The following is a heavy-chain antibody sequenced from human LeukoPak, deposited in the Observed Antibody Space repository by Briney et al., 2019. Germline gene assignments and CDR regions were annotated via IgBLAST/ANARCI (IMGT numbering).Heavy chain of an antibody. Sequence: PSETQSLTCAVYGGSFSGYYWSWIRQPPGKGLEWIGEINHSGSTNYNPSLKSRVTISVDTSKNQFSLKLSSVTAADTAVYYCARRARSGYYYGSGYYMDVWGKGTTVTISS. CDR3: ARRARSGYYYGSGYYMDV. J-gene: IGHJ6*03. CDR2: INHSGST. CDR1: GGSFSGYY. V-gene: IGHV4-34*01. D-gene: IGHD3-10*01.